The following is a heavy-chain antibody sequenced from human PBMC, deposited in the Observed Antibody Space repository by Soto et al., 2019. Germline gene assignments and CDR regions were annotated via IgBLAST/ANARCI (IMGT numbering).Heavy chain of an antibody. V-gene: IGHV1-3*01. Sequence: ASVKVSCKASGYTFTSYAMHWVRQAPGQRLEWMGWINAGNGNTKYSQKFQGRVTITRYTSASTAYMELSSLRSEDTAVYYCARGRGYSSSWYVGKPQEVVDPWGQGTLVTVSS. J-gene: IGHJ5*02. CDR3: ARGRGYSSSWYVGKPQEVVDP. D-gene: IGHD6-13*01. CDR2: INAGNGNT. CDR1: GYTFTSYA.